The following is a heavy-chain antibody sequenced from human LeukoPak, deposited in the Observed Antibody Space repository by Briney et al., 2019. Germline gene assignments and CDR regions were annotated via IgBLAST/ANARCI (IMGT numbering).Heavy chain of an antibody. J-gene: IGHJ4*02. D-gene: IGHD4-17*01. V-gene: IGHV3-11*01. CDR1: GFTFRDYY. CDR3: AKDLARTVTTGYFDY. Sequence: GGSLRLSCAASGFTFRDYYMTWMRQAPGKGLEWLSYISSSGDTIYYADSVKGRFTISRDNSKNTLYLQMNSLRAEDTAVYYCAKDLARTVTTGYFDYWGQGTLVTVSS. CDR2: ISSSGDTI.